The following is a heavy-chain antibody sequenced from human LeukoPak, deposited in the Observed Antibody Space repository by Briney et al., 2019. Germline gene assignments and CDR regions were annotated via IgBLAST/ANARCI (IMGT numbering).Heavy chain of an antibody. D-gene: IGHD3-3*02. CDR3: TTGIDDEGGY. J-gene: IGHJ4*02. CDR2: IWYDGSNK. Sequence: GGSLRLSCAASGFTFSSYGMHWVRQAPGKGLEWVAVIWYDGSNKYYADSVKGRFTISRDNSKNTLYLQMDSLEVEDTGMYYCTTGIDDEGGYWGQGTLVTVSS. CDR1: GFTFSSYG. V-gene: IGHV3-33*01.